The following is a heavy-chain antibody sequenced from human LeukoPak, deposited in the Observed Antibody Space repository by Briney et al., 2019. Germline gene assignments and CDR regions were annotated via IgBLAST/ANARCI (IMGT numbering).Heavy chain of an antibody. D-gene: IGHD3-9*01. V-gene: IGHV1-18*01. CDR2: ISAYNGST. Sequence: ASVKVSCKASGYTFTSYGISWVRQAPGQGLEWMGWISAYNGSTNYAQKLQGRVTMTTDTSTSTAYMELRSLRSDDTAVYYCAREPWYYDILTGSTGVWYFDYWGQGTLVTVSS. CDR3: AREPWYYDILTGSTGVWYFDY. J-gene: IGHJ4*02. CDR1: GYTFTSYG.